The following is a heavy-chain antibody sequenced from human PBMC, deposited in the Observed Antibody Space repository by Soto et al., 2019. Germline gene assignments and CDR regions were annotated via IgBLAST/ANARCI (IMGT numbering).Heavy chain of an antibody. CDR1: GGSISSGGYY. CDR2: IYYSGST. D-gene: IGHD3-9*01. Sequence: SETLSLTCTVSGGSISSGGYYWSWIRQHPGKGLEWIGYIYYSGSTYYNPSLKSRVTISVDTPKNQFSLKLSSVTAADTAVYYCAREYDILTGYPDAFDIWGQGTMVTVSS. CDR3: AREYDILTGYPDAFDI. V-gene: IGHV4-31*03. J-gene: IGHJ3*02.